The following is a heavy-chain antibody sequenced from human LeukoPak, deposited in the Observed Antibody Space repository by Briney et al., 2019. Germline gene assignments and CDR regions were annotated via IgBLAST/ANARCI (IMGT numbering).Heavy chain of an antibody. D-gene: IGHD2-21*02. J-gene: IGHJ4*02. CDR2: ISIYSGRT. CDR3: AKVGVTGKIH. Sequence: ASVKVSCKASGYTSTSHGISWVRQAPGQGLEWMGWISIYSGRTNYIQNLQGRVTMTTDSSTSTAYMELRSLRSDDTAVYYCAKVGVTGKIHWGQGTLVTVSS. CDR1: GYTSTSHG. V-gene: IGHV1-18*01.